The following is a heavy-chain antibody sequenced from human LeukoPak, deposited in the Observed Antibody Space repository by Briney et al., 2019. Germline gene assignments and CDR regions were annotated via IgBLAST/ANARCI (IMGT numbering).Heavy chain of an antibody. J-gene: IGHJ6*03. D-gene: IGHD1-26*01. CDR3: ARAWYSYYYYMDV. CDR1: GYTFTGYY. V-gene: IGHV1-18*04. CDR2: ISAYNGNT. Sequence: ASVKVSCKASGYTFTGYYMHWVRQAPGQGLEWMGWISAYNGNTNYAQKLQGRVTMTTDTSTSTAYMELRSLRSDDTAVYYCARAWYSYYYYMDVWGKGTTVTVSS.